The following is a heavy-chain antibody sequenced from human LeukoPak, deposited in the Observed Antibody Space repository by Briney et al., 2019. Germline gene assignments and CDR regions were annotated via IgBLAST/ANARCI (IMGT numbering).Heavy chain of an antibody. D-gene: IGHD1-1*01. CDR2: ITSSSSNI. Sequence: GGSLRLSCAASGFTFGTYSMNWVRQAPGKGLEWVSYITSSSSNINYADSVKGRFTISRDNAKNSLYLQMNSLRAEDTAVYYCVRDLDSVAFLWGQGSLVTVSS. CDR3: VRDLDSVAFL. V-gene: IGHV3-48*01. CDR1: GFTFGTYS. J-gene: IGHJ4*02.